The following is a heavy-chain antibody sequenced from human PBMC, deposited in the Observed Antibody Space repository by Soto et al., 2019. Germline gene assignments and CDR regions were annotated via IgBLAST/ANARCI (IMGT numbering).Heavy chain of an antibody. CDR3: AHRLTGIWFDT. V-gene: IGHV2-5*02. CDR2: IYWDDDK. CDR1: GFSLSTSGVG. D-gene: IGHD6-13*01. Sequence: QITLKESGPTLVKPTQTLTLTCTFSGFSLSTSGVGVGWIRQPPGKALEWLALIYWDDDKSYSPSLKSRLTITKDTSKNQVVLRMTNMDPVDTGTYFCAHRLTGIWFDTWGQGTLVTVSS. J-gene: IGHJ5*02.